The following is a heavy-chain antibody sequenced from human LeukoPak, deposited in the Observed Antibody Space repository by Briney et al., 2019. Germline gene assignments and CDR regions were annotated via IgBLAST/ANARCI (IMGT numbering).Heavy chain of an antibody. Sequence: SGGSLRLSCAASGFTFSSYSMNWVRQAPGKGLEWVSYISSSSSTIYYADPVKGRFTISRDNAKNSLYLQMNSLRAEDTAVYYCARETGEAFDYWGQGTLVTVSS. D-gene: IGHD7-27*01. CDR2: ISSSSSTI. CDR1: GFTFSSYS. V-gene: IGHV3-48*04. J-gene: IGHJ4*02. CDR3: ARETGEAFDY.